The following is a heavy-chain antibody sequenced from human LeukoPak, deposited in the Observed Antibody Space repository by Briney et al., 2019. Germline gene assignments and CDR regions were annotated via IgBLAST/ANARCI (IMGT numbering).Heavy chain of an antibody. CDR1: GYTFTSYG. Sequence: ASVKVSCKASGYTFTSYGFSWVRQAPGQGLEWMGWISAYNGNTNYAQKLEGRVNRTTDTSTSTAYMDLRSLRSDDTAVYYCARWAAGGPAANPILYYYYDYYTDVWGKGTTVTVSS. CDR2: ISAYNGNT. D-gene: IGHD2-2*01. CDR3: ARWAAGGPAANPILYYYYDYYTDV. J-gene: IGHJ6*03. V-gene: IGHV1-18*01.